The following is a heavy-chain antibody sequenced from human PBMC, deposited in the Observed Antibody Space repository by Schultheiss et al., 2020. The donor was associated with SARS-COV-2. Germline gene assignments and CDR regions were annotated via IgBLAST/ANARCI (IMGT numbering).Heavy chain of an antibody. D-gene: IGHD7-27*01. J-gene: IGHJ4*02. V-gene: IGHV4-59*08. CDR1: GGSISSYY. CDR2: INHSGST. CDR3: ARRGPNWGYEVDY. Sequence: SETLSLTCTVSGGSISSYYWSWIRQPPGKGLEWIGEINHSGSTNYNPSLKSRVTISVDTSKNQFSLKLSSVTAADTAVYYCARRGPNWGYEVDYWGQGTLVTVSS.